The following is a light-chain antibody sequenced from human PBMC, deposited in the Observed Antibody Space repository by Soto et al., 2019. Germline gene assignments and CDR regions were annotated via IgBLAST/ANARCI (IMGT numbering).Light chain of an antibody. CDR2: AAS. J-gene: IGKJ2*02. V-gene: IGKV1-6*01. Sequence: IQMTQSPSSLSASVGDRVTLTCRASQAISNELGWYQQRSGQAPKLLIYAASTLQSGVPSRFSGGGSGTDFTLTISSLQPEDSATYFCLQDNSYPRTFGQGTRLEIK. CDR3: LQDNSYPRT. CDR1: QAISNE.